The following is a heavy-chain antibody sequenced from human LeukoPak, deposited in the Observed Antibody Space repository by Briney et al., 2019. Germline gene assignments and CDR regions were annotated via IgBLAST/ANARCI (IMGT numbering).Heavy chain of an antibody. CDR1: GGSISSGDYY. CDR2: IYYSGST. D-gene: IGHD4-17*01. V-gene: IGHV4-30-4*01. CDR3: ARSFDYGDPDYFDY. Sequence: PSETLSHTCTVSGGSISSGDYYWSWIRQPPGKGLEWIGYIYYSGSTYYNPSLKSRVTISVDTSKNQFSLKLSSVTAADTAVYYCARSFDYGDPDYFDYWGQGTLVTVSS. J-gene: IGHJ4*02.